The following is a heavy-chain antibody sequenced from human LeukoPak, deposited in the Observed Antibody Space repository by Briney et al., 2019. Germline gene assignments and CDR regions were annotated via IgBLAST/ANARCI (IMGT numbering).Heavy chain of an antibody. D-gene: IGHD1/OR15-1a*01. CDR1: GDSVNSSSYY. V-gene: IGHV4-39*01. Sequence: SDTLSLTCSVSGDSVNSSSYYLGWIRLPPGKGPEWIGSIYYSGTTYYTTSLNSRVTISMGTSKNQFSLKLTSAAAADTAVYFCARRYFYRTFHQWGQGTRVTVSS. J-gene: IGHJ1*01. CDR2: IYYSGTT. CDR3: ARRYFYRTFHQ.